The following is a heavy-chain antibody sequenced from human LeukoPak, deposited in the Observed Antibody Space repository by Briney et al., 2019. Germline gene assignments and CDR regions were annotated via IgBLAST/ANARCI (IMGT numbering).Heavy chain of an antibody. Sequence: GGSLRLSCAASGFTFSSYAMSWVRQAPGKGLEWVSVISGSGGSTYYADSVKGRFTISRDNSENTLYLRMNSLRADDTAVYYCAKHPRPAAPLGCFDYGGQEPLVTVS. D-gene: IGHD6-13*01. J-gene: IGHJ4*02. V-gene: IGHV3-23*01. CDR2: ISGSGGST. CDR3: AKHPRPAAPLGCFDY. CDR1: GFTFSSYA.